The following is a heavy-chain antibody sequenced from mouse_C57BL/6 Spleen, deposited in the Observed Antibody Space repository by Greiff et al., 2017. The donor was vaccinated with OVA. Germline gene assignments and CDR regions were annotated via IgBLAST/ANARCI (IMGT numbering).Heavy chain of an antibody. CDR1: GYAFSSSW. CDR3: AREDYYAMDD. V-gene: IGHV1-82*01. J-gene: IGHJ4*01. Sequence: QVQLQQSGPELVKPGASVKISCKASGYAFSSSWMNWVKQRPGKGLEWIGRIYPGDGDTNYNGKFKGKATLTADKSSSTAYMQLSSLTSEDSAVYFCAREDYYAMDDWGQGTSVTVSS. CDR2: IYPGDGDT.